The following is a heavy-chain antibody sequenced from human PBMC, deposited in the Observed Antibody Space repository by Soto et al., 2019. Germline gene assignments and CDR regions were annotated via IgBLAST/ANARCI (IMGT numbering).Heavy chain of an antibody. V-gene: IGHV3-33*01. D-gene: IGHD2-21*01. CDR3: ASGETGSEYYYGMDV. J-gene: IGHJ6*02. CDR1: GVTFSTYG. CDR2: IWYDGSNK. Sequence: GGSLRLSCAASGVTFSTYGMHWVRQAPGKGLEWVVVIWYDGSNKYYADSVKGRFTISRDNSENTLYLQMNSLRAEDTAVYYCASGETGSEYYYGMDVWGQGTTVTVS.